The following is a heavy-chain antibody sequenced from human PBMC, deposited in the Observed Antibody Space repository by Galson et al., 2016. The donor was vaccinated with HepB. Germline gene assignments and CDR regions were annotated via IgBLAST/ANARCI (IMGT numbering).Heavy chain of an antibody. Sequence: SLRLSCAASGFTFKTYNMNWVRQAPGKGPEWVSYISGNGGAIYYADSVKGRFTISRDNGKNFLYLQLNSLGDEDTAIYDCAGGGPIPGRACVSWGQGTLVTVSS. V-gene: IGHV3-48*02. CDR3: AGGGPIPGRACVS. CDR2: ISGNGGAI. D-gene: IGHD3-16*01. J-gene: IGHJ4*02. CDR1: GFTFKTYN.